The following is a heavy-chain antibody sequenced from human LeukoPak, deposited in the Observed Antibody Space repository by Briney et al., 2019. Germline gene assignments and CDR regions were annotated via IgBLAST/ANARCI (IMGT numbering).Heavy chain of an antibody. J-gene: IGHJ4*02. V-gene: IGHV4-59*01. CDR1: GGSISSYY. Sequence: SETLSLTCTVSGGSISSYYWSWIRRPPGKGLEWIGYIYYSGSTNYNPSLKSRVTISVDTSKNQFSLKLSSVTAADTAVYYCARSRPMTTVTYFDYWGQGTLVTVSS. CDR3: ARSRPMTTVTYFDY. CDR2: IYYSGST. D-gene: IGHD4-17*01.